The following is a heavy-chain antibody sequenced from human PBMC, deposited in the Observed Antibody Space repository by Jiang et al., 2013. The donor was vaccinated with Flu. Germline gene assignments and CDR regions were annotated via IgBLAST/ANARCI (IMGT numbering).Heavy chain of an antibody. CDR3: ARDPITGPEFYYYGMDV. V-gene: IGHV7-4-1*02. CDR1: GYTFTSYA. CDR2: INTNTGNP. J-gene: IGHJ6*02. Sequence: SGSELKKPGASVKVSCKASGYTFTSYAMNWVRQAPGQGLEWMGWINTNTGNPTYAQGFTGRFVFSLDTSVSTAYLQISSLKAEDTAVYYCARDPITGPEFYYYGMDVWGQGTTVTVSS. D-gene: IGHD1-20*01.